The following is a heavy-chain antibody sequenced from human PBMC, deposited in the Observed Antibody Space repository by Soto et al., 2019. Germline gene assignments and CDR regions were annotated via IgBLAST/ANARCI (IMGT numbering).Heavy chain of an antibody. CDR1: GGTFSSYA. V-gene: IGHV1-69*01. CDR2: IIPIFGTA. D-gene: IGHD5-18*01. J-gene: IGHJ6*01. Sequence: QVQLVQSGAEVKKPGSSVKVSCKASGGTFSSYAISWVRQAPGQGLEWMGGIIPIFGTANYAQKFQGRVTITADESTSTAYMELSSLRSEDTAVYYCAGPMTAMGPYYYYGMEVWGQGTTGTVSS. CDR3: AGPMTAMGPYYYYGMEV.